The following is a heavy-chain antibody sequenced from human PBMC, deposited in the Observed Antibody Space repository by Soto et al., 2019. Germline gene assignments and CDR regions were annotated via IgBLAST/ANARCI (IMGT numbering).Heavy chain of an antibody. D-gene: IGHD2-15*01. CDR3: ARDPVCSGGSCYDY. CDR1: GFTFSSYG. V-gene: IGHV3-7*01. Sequence: GGSLRLSCVASGFTFSSYGMHWVRQAPGKGLEWVANIKQDGSEIYYVDSVKGRFTISRDNAENSLYLQMNSLRAEDTAVYYCARDPVCSGGSCYDYWGQGTLVTVSS. CDR2: IKQDGSEI. J-gene: IGHJ4*02.